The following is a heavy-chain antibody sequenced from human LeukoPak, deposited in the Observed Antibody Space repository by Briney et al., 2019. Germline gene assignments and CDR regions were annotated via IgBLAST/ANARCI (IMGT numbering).Heavy chain of an antibody. V-gene: IGHV3-30*02. Sequence: GGSLRLSCAASGFDFSNYGMYWVRQASGKGLEWVAFIRYDGTNTYYADSVKGRFTISRDNSKNTLYLQMNSLTAEDTAVFYCAKDYVEDSGSWVPGYWGQGTLVTVSS. CDR2: IRYDGTNT. CDR3: AKDYVEDSGSWVPGY. CDR1: GFDFSNYG. D-gene: IGHD1-26*01. J-gene: IGHJ4*02.